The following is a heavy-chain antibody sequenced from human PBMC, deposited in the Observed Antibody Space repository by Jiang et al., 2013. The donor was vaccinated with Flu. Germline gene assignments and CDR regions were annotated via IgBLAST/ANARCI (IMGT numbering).Heavy chain of an antibody. CDR3: ASYNGEFDY. V-gene: IGHV4-30-2*01. D-gene: IGHD4-17*01. Sequence: SGLVKPSQTLSLTCAVSGGSISSGGYSWSWIRQPPGKGLEWIGYIYHSGSTYYNPSLKSRVTISVDRSKNQFSLKLSSVTAADTAVYYCASYNGEFDYWGQGTLVTVSS. J-gene: IGHJ4*02. CDR1: GGSISSGGYS. CDR2: IYHSGST.